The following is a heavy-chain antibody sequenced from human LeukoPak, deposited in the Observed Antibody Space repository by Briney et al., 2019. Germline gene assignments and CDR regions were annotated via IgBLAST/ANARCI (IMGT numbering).Heavy chain of an antibody. CDR3: ARDSRSAFDY. CDR1: GFTFSSYA. Sequence: GSLRLPCAASGFTFSSYAMHWVRQAPGEGVEWVAVILYDGSNKYYADSVKGRFTISRDNSKNTLYLQMNSLRAEDTAVYYCARDSRSAFDYWGQGTLVTVSS. CDR2: ILYDGSNK. V-gene: IGHV3-30*01. D-gene: IGHD6-25*01. J-gene: IGHJ4*02.